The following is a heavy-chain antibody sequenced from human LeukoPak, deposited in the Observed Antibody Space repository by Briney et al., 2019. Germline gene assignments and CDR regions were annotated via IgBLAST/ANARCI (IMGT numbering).Heavy chain of an antibody. CDR1: GYTFTGYY. Sequence: ASVKVSCKASGYTFTGYYMHWVRQAPGQGLEWMGWINPNSGGTNYAQKFQGRVAMTRDTSISTAYMELSRLRSEDTAVYYCARVDYGDYYYYYYMDVWGKGTTVTVSS. CDR3: ARVDYGDYYYYYYMDV. D-gene: IGHD4-17*01. V-gene: IGHV1-2*02. J-gene: IGHJ6*03. CDR2: INPNSGGT.